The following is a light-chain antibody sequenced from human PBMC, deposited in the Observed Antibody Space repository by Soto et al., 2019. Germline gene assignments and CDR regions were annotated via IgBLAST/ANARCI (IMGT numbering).Light chain of an antibody. Sequence: QSALTQPPSASGSPGQSVTISCTGTSSDVGGYNYVSWYQQHPGKAPKLMIYEVSKRPSGVPDRFSGSKSGNKASLTVSGLQAEDEADYYCSSYTGSSNLVFGGGTKVTVL. CDR2: EVS. CDR1: SSDVGGYNY. CDR3: SSYTGSSNLV. V-gene: IGLV2-8*01. J-gene: IGLJ3*02.